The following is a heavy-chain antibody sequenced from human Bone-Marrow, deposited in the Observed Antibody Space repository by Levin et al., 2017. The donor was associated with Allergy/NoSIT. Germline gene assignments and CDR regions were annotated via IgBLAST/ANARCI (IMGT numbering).Heavy chain of an antibody. J-gene: IGHJ4*02. CDR1: GFTVSSNY. V-gene: IGHV3-53*01. Sequence: SCAASGFTVSSNYMSWVRQAPGKGLEWVSVIYTGGNTYYADSVKGRFTISRDNSKNTLYLQMNSLRAGDTAVYYCARSASWYFFDYWGQGSLVTVSS. D-gene: IGHD3-16*01. CDR3: ARSASWYFFDY. CDR2: IYTGGNT.